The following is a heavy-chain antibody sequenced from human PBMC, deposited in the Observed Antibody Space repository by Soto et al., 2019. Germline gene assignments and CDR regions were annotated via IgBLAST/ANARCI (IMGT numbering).Heavy chain of an antibody. CDR2: FDNSDGRT. V-gene: IGHV3-23*01. J-gene: IGHJ4*02. CDR1: GFTFSSYA. CDR3: AKVRDTTMHMNFDY. D-gene: IGHD5-18*01. Sequence: PGGSLRLSCAASGFTFSSYAMNWVRQAPGKGLEWVSTFDNSDGRTYYSDSVKGRFTISRDNSKNTLFLQMNSLRPEDTAVYYCAKVRDTTMHMNFDYWGQGTLVIVSA.